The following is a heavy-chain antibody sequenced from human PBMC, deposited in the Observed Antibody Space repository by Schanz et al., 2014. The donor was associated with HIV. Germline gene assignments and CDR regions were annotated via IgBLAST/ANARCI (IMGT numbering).Heavy chain of an antibody. CDR2: ISHDGTNK. J-gene: IGHJ4*02. Sequence: VRLLESGGGLVQPGGSLRLSCEASGFTFSNYGMHWVRQAPGKGLEWVAVISHDGTNKYYADSVKGRFTISRDNSKNTLHLQMNSLRAEDTAVYYCARDGSLNRGFDYWGQGTLVTVSS. CDR1: GFTFSNYG. CDR3: ARDGSLNRGFDY. D-gene: IGHD3-10*01. V-gene: IGHV3-30*03.